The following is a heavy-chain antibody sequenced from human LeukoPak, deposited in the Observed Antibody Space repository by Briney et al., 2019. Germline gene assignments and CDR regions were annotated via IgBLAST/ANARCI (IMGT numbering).Heavy chain of an antibody. V-gene: IGHV4-59*12. D-gene: IGHD2-15*01. Sequence: SETLSLTCTVSGGSISSYYWSWIRQPPGKGLEWIGYIYYSGSTNYNPSLKSRVTISVDTSKNQFSLKLSSVTAADTAVYYCARGVWYCSGGSCYKYYYYYMDVWGKGTTVTVSS. CDR3: ARGVWYCSGGSCYKYYYYYMDV. J-gene: IGHJ6*03. CDR2: IYYSGST. CDR1: GGSISSYY.